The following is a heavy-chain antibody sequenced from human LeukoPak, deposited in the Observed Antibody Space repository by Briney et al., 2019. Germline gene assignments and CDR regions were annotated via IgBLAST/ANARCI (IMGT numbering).Heavy chain of an antibody. D-gene: IGHD3-9*01. CDR2: ISAHNGNT. CDR1: GYTFTSHG. J-gene: IGHJ6*04. V-gene: IGHV1-18*04. CDR3: ARSRGDYDILTGYYSHYSYYSGMDV. Sequence: ASVKVSCKASGYTFTSHGISWVRQAPGQGLEWMGWISAHNGNTNYAQKLQGRVTMTTNTSTSTAYMELRSLRSDDTAVYYCARSRGDYDILTGYYSHYSYYSGMDVWGRGTTVIVSS.